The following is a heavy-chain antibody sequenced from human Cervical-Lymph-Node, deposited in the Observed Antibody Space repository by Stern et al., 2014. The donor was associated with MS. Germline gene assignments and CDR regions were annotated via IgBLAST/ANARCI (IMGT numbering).Heavy chain of an antibody. J-gene: IGHJ6*02. CDR2: ISYDGSNK. CDR1: GFTFSNYD. CDR3: ARGLVGGLDV. V-gene: IGHV3-30*01. D-gene: IGHD2-21*01. Sequence: VQLEESGGGVVQPGRSLRLSCAASGFTFSNYDIHWVRQAPGKGLEWVAVISYDGSNKYYADSVKGRFTISRDNSENTVYLQMNSLRAEDTSVYYCARGLVGGLDVGGQGTTVTVSS.